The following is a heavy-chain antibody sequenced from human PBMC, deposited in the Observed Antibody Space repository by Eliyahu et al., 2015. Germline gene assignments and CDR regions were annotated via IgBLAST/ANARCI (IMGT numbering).Heavy chain of an antibody. CDR2: IKGDGSEE. D-gene: IGHD2-15*01. CDR3: ARDGLTYSRDL. CDR1: GFTSXYYW. Sequence: EVQLVESGGXIVQPGGSLRLSCAAXGFTSXYYWMTWVRQAPGKGLEWVAHIKGDGSEEYYVGSVEGRFTISRDNAQNVLFLQMNSLRVEDTAVYYCARDGLTYSRDLWGQGTLVTVSS. V-gene: IGHV3-7*01. J-gene: IGHJ5*02.